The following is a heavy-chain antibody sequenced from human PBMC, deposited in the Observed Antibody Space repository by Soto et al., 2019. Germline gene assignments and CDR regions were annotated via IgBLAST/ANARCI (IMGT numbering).Heavy chain of an antibody. CDR2: ISAYNGNT. CDR1: GYTFTSYG. Sequence: QVQLVQSGAEVKKPGASVKVSCKASGYTFTSYGISWVRQAPGQGLEWMGWISAYNGNTNYAQKLQGRGTMTTDTATSTAYMELRSLRSDATSLYYCSGDSGYESDYWGQGTRVTVSS. V-gene: IGHV1-18*01. CDR3: SGDSGYESDY. D-gene: IGHD5-12*01. J-gene: IGHJ4*02.